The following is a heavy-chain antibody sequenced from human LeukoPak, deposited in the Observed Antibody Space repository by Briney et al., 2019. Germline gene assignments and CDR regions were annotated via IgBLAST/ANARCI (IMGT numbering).Heavy chain of an antibody. V-gene: IGHV1-18*04. J-gene: IGHJ2*01. Sequence: ASVKVSCKASGYTFINYGFTWVRQAPGQGLEWMGWISGYNGNTNYLQKFQGRVTMTTDTSTNTVHMELRSPSSDDTAVYYCARVSTNSRVGGYDPQWYFDLWGRGTLVTVSS. CDR2: ISGYNGNT. D-gene: IGHD5-12*01. CDR1: GYTFINYG. CDR3: ARVSTNSRVGGYDPQWYFDL.